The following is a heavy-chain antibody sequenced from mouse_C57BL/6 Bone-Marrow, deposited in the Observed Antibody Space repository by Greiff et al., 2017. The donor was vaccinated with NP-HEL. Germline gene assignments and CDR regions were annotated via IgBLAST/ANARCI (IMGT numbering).Heavy chain of an antibody. CDR2: ISDGGSYT. V-gene: IGHV5-4*01. CDR3: ARGVYYGLGFDV. J-gene: IGHJ1*03. D-gene: IGHD1-1*01. Sequence: EVQLQESGGGLVKPGGSLKLSCAASGFTFSSYAMSWVRQTPEKRLEWVATISDGGSYTYYPDNVKGRFTISRDNAKNNLYLQMSHLKSEDTAMYYCARGVYYGLGFDVWGTGTTVTVSS. CDR1: GFTFSSYA.